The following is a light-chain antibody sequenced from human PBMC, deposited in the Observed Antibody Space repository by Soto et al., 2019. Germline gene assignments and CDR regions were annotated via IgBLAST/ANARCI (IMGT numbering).Light chain of an antibody. CDR2: TAS. V-gene: IGKV1-5*03. Sequence: DIQMTQSPSTLSASVGDRVTITCRASQSISSWLAWYQQKPGKAPKLLIHTASSLETGVPSRFSGSGSGTEFTLTITSLQPDDSATYYCQQSYSTPRTFGQGTKVEIK. CDR3: QQSYSTPRT. J-gene: IGKJ1*01. CDR1: QSISSW.